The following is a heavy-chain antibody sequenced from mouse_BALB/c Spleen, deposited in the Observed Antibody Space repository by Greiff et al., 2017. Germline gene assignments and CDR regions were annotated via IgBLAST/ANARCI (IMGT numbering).Heavy chain of an antibody. D-gene: IGHD3-2*01. V-gene: IGHV3-2*02. CDR1: GYSITSYYV. J-gene: IGHJ3*01. Sequence: EVKLEESGPGLVKPSQSLSLTCTVTGYSITSYYVWYWIRQFPGNELEWMGYISYSGSTSYNPSLKSRISITRDTSKNQFFLQLNSVTTEDTATYYWASGQLGLLAYWGQGTLVTVSA. CDR3: ASGQLGLLAY. CDR2: ISYSGST.